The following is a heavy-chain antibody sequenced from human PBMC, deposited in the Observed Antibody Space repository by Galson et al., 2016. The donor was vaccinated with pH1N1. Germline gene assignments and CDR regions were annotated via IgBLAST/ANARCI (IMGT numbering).Heavy chain of an antibody. CDR3: AKFDWSTMVTPGYFDS. J-gene: IGHJ4*01. CDR2: INPAGSDM. V-gene: IGHV3-7*03. CDR1: GFTFSNYW. D-gene: IGHD4-23*01. Sequence: SLRLSCAASGFTFSNYWTNWVRQAPGKGLEWVATINPAGSDMYYVDCVKGRFTISRDNSKNILYLHMNSLSPEDTGIFYCAKFDWSTMVTPGYFDSWGHGTLVSVSS.